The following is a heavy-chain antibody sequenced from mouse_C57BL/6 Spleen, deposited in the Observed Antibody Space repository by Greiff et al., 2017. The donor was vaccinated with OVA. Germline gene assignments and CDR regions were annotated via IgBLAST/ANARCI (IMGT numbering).Heavy chain of an antibody. CDR1: GFTFSDYG. D-gene: IGHD2-2*01. CDR2: ISSGSSTI. V-gene: IGHV5-17*01. CDR3: AREGYDGYFDV. Sequence: EVTLVESGGGLVKPGGSLKLSCAASGFTFSDYGMHWVRQAPEKGLEWVAYISSGSSTIYYADTVKGRFTISRDNAKNTLFLQMTSLRSEDTAMYYCAREGYDGYFDVWGTGTTVTVSS. J-gene: IGHJ1*03.